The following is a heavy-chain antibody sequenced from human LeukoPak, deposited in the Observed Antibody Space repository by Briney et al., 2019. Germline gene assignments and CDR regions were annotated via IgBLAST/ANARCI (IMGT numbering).Heavy chain of an antibody. CDR3: AREYYYDSSGAFDI. D-gene: IGHD3-22*01. J-gene: IGHJ3*02. CDR2: VNPNSGDT. CDR1: GYTFTGYY. V-gene: IGHV1-2*02. Sequence: LRASVKVSCKASGYTFTGYYLHWVRQAPGQGLEWMGCVNPNSGDTNYAQKFQGSVTMTRDTSISTAYMELSRLRSDDTAVYYCAREYYYDSSGAFDIWGQGTMVTVSS.